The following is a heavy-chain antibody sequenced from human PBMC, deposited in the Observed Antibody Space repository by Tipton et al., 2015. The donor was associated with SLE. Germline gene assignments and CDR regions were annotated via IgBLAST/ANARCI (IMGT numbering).Heavy chain of an antibody. V-gene: IGHV4-59*08. J-gene: IGHJ4*02. CDR1: GGSISSHY. CDR3: ARAPLHGDYDY. CDR2: IYYSGST. D-gene: IGHD4-17*01. Sequence: LRLSCTVSGGSISSHYWSWIRQPPGKGLEWIGYIYYSGSTYYNPSLKSRVTISVDTSKNQFSLKLSSVTAADTAVYYCARAPLHGDYDYWGQGTLVTVSS.